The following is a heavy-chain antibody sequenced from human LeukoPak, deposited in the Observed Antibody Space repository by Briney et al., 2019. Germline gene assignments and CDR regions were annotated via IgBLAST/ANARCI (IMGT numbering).Heavy chain of an antibody. J-gene: IGHJ6*03. V-gene: IGHV3-20*04. D-gene: IGHD2-2*01. CDR3: ARRGYCSSTSCPSYYMDV. CDR1: GFTFDDYG. Sequence: GGSLRLSCAASGFTFDDYGMSWVRQAPGKGLEWVSGINWNGGSTGYADSVKGRLTISRDNAKNSLYLQMNSLRAEDTALYYCARRGYCSSTSCPSYYMDVWGKGTTVTVSS. CDR2: INWNGGST.